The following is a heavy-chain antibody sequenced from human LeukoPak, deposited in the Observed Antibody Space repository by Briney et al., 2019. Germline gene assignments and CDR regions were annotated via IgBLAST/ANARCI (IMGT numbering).Heavy chain of an antibody. J-gene: IGHJ4*02. V-gene: IGHV1-8*01. D-gene: IGHD3-22*01. CDR3: ARVSQTPAYYYTSGYYYHGY. CDR1: GYTFSAYD. CDR2: MNPNSGNT. Sequence: ASVKVSCKASGYTFSAYDINWVRQATGQGLEWMGWMNPNSGNTGFARKFQGRVTMTRDTSINTAYMELSNLRSEDTAVYYCARVSQTPAYYYTSGYYYHGYWGQGTRVTVSS.